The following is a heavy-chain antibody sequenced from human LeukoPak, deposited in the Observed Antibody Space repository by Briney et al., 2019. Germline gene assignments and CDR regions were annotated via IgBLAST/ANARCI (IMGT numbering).Heavy chain of an antibody. Sequence: PSETLSLTCAVYGGSFSGYYWSWIRQPPGKGLEWIGEINHSGSTNYNPSLKSRVTISVDTSKNQFSLKLSSVTAADTAVYYCASRIVGATPTWGQGTMVTVSS. D-gene: IGHD1-26*01. CDR1: GGSFSGYY. CDR2: INHSGST. CDR3: ASRIVGATPT. V-gene: IGHV4-34*01. J-gene: IGHJ3*01.